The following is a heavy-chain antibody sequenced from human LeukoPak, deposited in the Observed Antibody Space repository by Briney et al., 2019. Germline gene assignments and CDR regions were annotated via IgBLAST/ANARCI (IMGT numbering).Heavy chain of an antibody. CDR1: GFTFSSYA. CDR3: ARALYASGPSDAFDI. Sequence: GGSLRLSCAASGFTFSSYAMHWVRQAPGKGLEWVAVISYDGSNKYYADSVKGRFTISRDNSKNTLYLQMNSLRAEDTAVYYCARALYASGPSDAFDIWGQGTMVTVYS. J-gene: IGHJ3*02. D-gene: IGHD5/OR15-5a*01. CDR2: ISYDGSNK. V-gene: IGHV3-30-3*01.